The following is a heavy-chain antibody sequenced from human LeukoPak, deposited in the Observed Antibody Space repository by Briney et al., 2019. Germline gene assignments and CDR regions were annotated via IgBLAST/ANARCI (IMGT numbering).Heavy chain of an antibody. CDR1: GGSIGADH. CDR2: MSPSGST. CDR3: AKDRSINAFDI. J-gene: IGHJ3*02. V-gene: IGHV4-59*01. D-gene: IGHD2-21*01. Sequence: SETLSLTCTVSGGSIGADHWSWIRQPPGKGLEWIGYMSPSGSTNYNPSLKNRGTIFRDTSKNQFFLKLCAVAAADTAVYYCAKDRSINAFDIWGQGTVVTVSA.